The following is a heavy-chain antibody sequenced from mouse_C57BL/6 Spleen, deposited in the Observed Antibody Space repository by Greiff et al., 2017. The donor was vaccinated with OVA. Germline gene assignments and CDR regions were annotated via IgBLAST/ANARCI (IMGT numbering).Heavy chain of an antibody. V-gene: IGHV5-9-1*02. CDR3: TRDWYYGSSFAWFAY. D-gene: IGHD1-1*01. J-gene: IGHJ3*01. Sequence: EVKVVESGEGLVKPGGSLKLSCAASGFTFSSYAMSWVRQTPEKRLEWVAYISSGGDYIYYADTVKGRFTISRDNARNTLYLQMSSLKSEDTAMYYCTRDWYYGSSFAWFAYWGQGTLVTVSA. CDR2: ISSGGDYI. CDR1: GFTFSSYA.